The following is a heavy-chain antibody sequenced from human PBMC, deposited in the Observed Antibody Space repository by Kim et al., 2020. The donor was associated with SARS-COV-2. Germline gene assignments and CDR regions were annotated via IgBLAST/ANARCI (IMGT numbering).Heavy chain of an antibody. CDR2: IYYSGST. CDR3: ARAPATSNWYFDL. J-gene: IGHJ2*01. Sequence: SETLSLTCTVSGGSISSYYWSWIRQPPGKGLEWIGYIYYSGSTNYNPSLKSRVTISVDTSKNQFSLKLSSVTAADTAVYYCARAPATSNWYFDLWGRGTLVTVSS. CDR1: GGSISSYY. V-gene: IGHV4-59*01.